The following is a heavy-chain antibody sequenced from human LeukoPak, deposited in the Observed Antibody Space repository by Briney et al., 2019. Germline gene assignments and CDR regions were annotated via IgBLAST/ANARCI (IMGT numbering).Heavy chain of an antibody. CDR3: ARPSPGSGGYWYFDY. CDR2: MSGAGGRI. D-gene: IGHD2-21*02. Sequence: PGGSLRLSCEASGFTFSIYAMSWVRQAPGKGLEWLSIMSGAGGRIEYADSVKGRFTISRDNAKNSLYLQMNSLRAEDTAVYYCARPSPGSGGYWYFDYWGQGTLVTVSS. J-gene: IGHJ4*02. V-gene: IGHV3-23*01. CDR1: GFTFSIYA.